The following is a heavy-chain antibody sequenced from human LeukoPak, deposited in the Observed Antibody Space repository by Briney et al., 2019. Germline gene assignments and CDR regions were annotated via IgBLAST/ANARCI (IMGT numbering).Heavy chain of an antibody. V-gene: IGHV3-13*01. CDR3: ARGPLLRYFDWLSPRSYYGMDV. CDR1: GFTFSSYD. D-gene: IGHD3-9*01. Sequence: PGGSLRLSCAASGFTFSSYDMHWVRQATGKGLEWVSAIGTAGDTYYPGSVKGRFTISRENAKNSLYLQMNSLRAEDTAVYYCARGPLLRYFDWLSPRSYYGMDVWGQGTTVTVSS. CDR2: IGTAGDT. J-gene: IGHJ6*02.